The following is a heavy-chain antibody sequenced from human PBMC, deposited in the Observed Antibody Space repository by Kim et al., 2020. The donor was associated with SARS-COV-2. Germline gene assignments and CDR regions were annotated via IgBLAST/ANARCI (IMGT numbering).Heavy chain of an antibody. J-gene: IGHJ4*02. CDR3: ARGLRGSYPGDFDY. CDR1: GYTFSSYG. Sequence: ASVKVSCKASGYTFSSYGINWVRQAPGQGLEWMGWISGNNGNTNYAQKLQGRVTMTTDTSTTTVYMELRSLRSDDTAVYYCARGLRGSYPGDFDYWGQGTLVTVSS. D-gene: IGHD1-26*01. CDR2: ISGNNGNT. V-gene: IGHV1-18*01.